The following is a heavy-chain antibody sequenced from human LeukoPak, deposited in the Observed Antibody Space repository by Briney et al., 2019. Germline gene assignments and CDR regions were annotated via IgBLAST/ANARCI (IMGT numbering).Heavy chain of an antibody. CDR2: INPSGGST. Sequence: GASVKVSCKASGYTFTSYYMHWVRQAPGQGLEWMGIINPSGGSTSYAQKFQGRVTITRDTSTSTVYMELSSLRSEDTAVYYCAREVRSLSAHQYYYGSGTTLDWFDPWGQGTLVTVSS. CDR1: GYTFTSYY. J-gene: IGHJ5*02. V-gene: IGHV1-46*03. CDR3: AREVRSLSAHQYYYGSGTTLDWFDP. D-gene: IGHD3-10*01.